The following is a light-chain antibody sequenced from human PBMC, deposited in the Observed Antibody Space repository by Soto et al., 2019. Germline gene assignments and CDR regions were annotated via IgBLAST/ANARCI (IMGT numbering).Light chain of an antibody. J-gene: IGKJ3*01. Sequence: EMVMTQSPATLSVSPGERVTLSCRASDNVHRNLAWYQQKPGQGPSLLIYYASIRATGVPDRFTGSGSGTEFTLTISSLQSEDFGVYHCQHYSNWPPTFCPGTKVEIK. CDR3: QHYSNWPPT. CDR2: YAS. CDR1: DNVHRN. V-gene: IGKV3-15*01.